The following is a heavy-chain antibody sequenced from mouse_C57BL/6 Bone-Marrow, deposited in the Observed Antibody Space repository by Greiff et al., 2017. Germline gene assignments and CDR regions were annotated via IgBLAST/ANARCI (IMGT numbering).Heavy chain of an antibody. CDR2: ISYDGSN. J-gene: IGHJ2*01. D-gene: IGHD1-1*01. CDR3: ARGFITPDY. V-gene: IGHV3-6*01. Sequence: DVQLQESGPGLVKPSQSLSLTCSVTGYSITSGYYWNWIRQFPGNKLEWMGYISYDGSNNYNPSLKNRISITRDTSKNQFFLKLNSVTTEDTATYYCARGFITPDYWGQGTTLTVSS. CDR1: GYSITSGYY.